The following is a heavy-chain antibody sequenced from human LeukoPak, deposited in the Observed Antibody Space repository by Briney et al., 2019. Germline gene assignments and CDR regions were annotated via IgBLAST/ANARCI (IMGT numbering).Heavy chain of an antibody. CDR2: IDPSDSYT. J-gene: IGHJ6*04. V-gene: IGHV5-10-1*01. D-gene: IGHD3-10*01. Sequence: GESLKISCKGSGYSFTSYWISWVRQMPGKGLEWMGRIDPSDSYTNYSPSFQGHVTISADKSISTAYLQWSSLKASDTAMYYCARHYYGSGSPTHYGMDVWGKGTTVTVSS. CDR1: GYSFTSYW. CDR3: ARHYYGSGSPTHYGMDV.